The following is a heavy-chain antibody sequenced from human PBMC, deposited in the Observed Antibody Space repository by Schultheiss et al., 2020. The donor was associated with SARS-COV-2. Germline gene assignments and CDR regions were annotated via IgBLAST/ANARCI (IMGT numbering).Heavy chain of an antibody. CDR2: INPNSGDT. Sequence: ASVKVSCKVSGYTLTELSMHWVRQAPGQGLEWMGWINPNSGDTRYAQKFQGRVTMTRNTSISTAYMELSSLRSEDTAVYYCARLGHFWNDYYYYGMDVWGQGTTVTVSS. V-gene: IGHV1-2*02. D-gene: IGHD3-3*02. CDR3: ARLGHFWNDYYYYGMDV. CDR1: GYTLTELS. J-gene: IGHJ6*02.